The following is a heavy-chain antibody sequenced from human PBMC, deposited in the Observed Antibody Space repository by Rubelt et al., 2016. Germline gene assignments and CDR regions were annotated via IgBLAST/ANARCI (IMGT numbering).Heavy chain of an antibody. J-gene: IGHJ4*02. CDR3: ARDLSGYNSY. CDR1: GGSISTYY. D-gene: IGHD5-24*01. Sequence: QVQLQESGPGLVKPSETLSLTCAVSGGSISTYYWSWIRQPPGKGLEWIGYIYYSGSANYNPSLKSRVTISVDTSKNQVSLKLNFVTAADTAVYYCARDLSGYNSYWGQGTLVTVSS. V-gene: IGHV4-59*12. CDR2: IYYSGSA.